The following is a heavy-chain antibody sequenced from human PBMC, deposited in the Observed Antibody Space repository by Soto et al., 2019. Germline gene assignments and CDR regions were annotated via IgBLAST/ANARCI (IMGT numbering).Heavy chain of an antibody. CDR1: GFTVSSNY. J-gene: IGHJ3*02. Sequence: PGGSLRLSCAASGFTVSSNYMSWVRQAPGKGLEWVSVIYSGGSTYYADSVKGRFTISRDNSKNTLYLQMNSLRAEDTAVYYCARVRGYYDTPLVGAFDIWGQGTMVTVSS. D-gene: IGHD3-22*01. V-gene: IGHV3-53*01. CDR3: ARVRGYYDTPLVGAFDI. CDR2: IYSGGST.